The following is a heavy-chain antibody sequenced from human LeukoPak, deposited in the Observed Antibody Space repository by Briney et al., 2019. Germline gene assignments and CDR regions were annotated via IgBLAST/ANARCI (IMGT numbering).Heavy chain of an antibody. Sequence: ASVKVSCKASGYTFTSYYMHWVRQAPGQGLEWMGIINPSGGSTSYAQKFQGRVTMTRDTSTSTVYMELSSLRSEDTAVYYCARGEPKGASIAVADFDYWGQGTLVTVSS. CDR2: INPSGGST. D-gene: IGHD6-19*01. V-gene: IGHV1-46*01. J-gene: IGHJ4*02. CDR3: ARGEPKGASIAVADFDY. CDR1: GYTFTSYY.